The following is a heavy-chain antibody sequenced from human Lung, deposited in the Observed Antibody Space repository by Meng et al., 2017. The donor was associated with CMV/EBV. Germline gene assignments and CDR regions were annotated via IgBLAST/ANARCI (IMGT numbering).Heavy chain of an antibody. CDR3: ARLFHTTLGTNYYYSMDV. D-gene: IGHD3-10*01. J-gene: IGHJ6*02. CDR2: INPHSGDT. CDR1: GYTFTGYN. V-gene: IGHV1-2*02. Sequence: ASVKVSCKASGYTFTGYNIHWVRQAPGQGLEWMGWINPHSGDTKYSEKFEGRVTLTRDTSISTAYMELSRLRSDDTAVFFCARLFHTTLGTNYYYSMDVWGQGTTVTVSS.